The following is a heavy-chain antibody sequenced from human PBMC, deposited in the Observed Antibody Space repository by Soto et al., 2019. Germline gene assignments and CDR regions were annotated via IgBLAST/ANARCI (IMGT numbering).Heavy chain of an antibody. Sequence: SGPTPVTPTETLTMTCTVSGFSLTTGKMGVSWIRQPPGKALEWLAHIFSDNERSYSTSLQGRLTISKDTSGSQVVLSMTNVDPVDTATYYCARIIFYSYQHRYAMYF. D-gene: IGHD2-2*01. CDR1: GFSLTTGKMG. V-gene: IGHV2-26*01. CDR2: IFSDNER. J-gene: IGHJ1*01. CDR3: ARIIFYSYQHRYAMYF.